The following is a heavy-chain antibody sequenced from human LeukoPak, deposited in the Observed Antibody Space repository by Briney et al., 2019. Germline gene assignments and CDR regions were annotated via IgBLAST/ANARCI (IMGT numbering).Heavy chain of an antibody. D-gene: IGHD3-3*01. Sequence: ASVKVSCEASGYTFTGHYIHWVRQAPGQGLEWMGRITPNSGDTNYPQKFQGRVTMTRDTSISTAYMELSRLKSDDTAVYYCAREPGGFGMDVWGEGTTVTVSS. V-gene: IGHV1-2*06. CDR3: AREPGGFGMDV. CDR1: GYTFTGHY. CDR2: ITPNSGDT. J-gene: IGHJ6*03.